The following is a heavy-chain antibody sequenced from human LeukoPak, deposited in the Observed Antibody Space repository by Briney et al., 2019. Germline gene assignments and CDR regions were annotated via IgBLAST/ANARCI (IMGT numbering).Heavy chain of an antibody. V-gene: IGHV4-34*01. CDR3: ARGPTTVYDSLTGYYYFDD. J-gene: IGHJ4*02. CDR2: INHSGST. D-gene: IGHD3-9*01. CDR1: GGSFSGYW. Sequence: SETLSLTCAVYGGSFSGYWWTWIRQPPGKGLEWIGEINHSGSTNYNPTLKSRVTISIDTSKTHFSLKLSSVTAADTAVYYCARGPTTVYDSLTGYYYFDDWGQGTLVTVSS.